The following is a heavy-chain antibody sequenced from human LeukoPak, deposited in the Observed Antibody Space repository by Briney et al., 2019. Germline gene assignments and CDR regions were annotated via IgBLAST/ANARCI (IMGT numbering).Heavy chain of an antibody. J-gene: IGHJ4*02. D-gene: IGHD3-9*01. Sequence: GGSLRLSCAASGFTFSSYSMNWVRQAPGKGLEWVSYISSSSSTIYYADSVKGRFTISRDNSKNTLYLQMNSLRAEDTAVYYCAKEDILTGSGFDYWGQGTLVTVSS. V-gene: IGHV3-48*04. CDR2: ISSSSSTI. CDR3: AKEDILTGSGFDY. CDR1: GFTFSSYS.